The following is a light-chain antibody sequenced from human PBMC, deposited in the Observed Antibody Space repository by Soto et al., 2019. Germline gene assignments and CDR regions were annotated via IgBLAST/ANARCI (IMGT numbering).Light chain of an antibody. CDR3: QQYNHWPPIP. J-gene: IGKJ5*01. CDR2: GTF. CDR1: RDIQTY. Sequence: KLTHTSSYLAASVVDRASSACRARRDIQTYLAWYQQKRGKAPKFLISGTFTLQSGVASRFNGSGSGTNFTLTISCLHTEDFAVYFCQQYNHWPPIPFSQGTRLEIK. V-gene: IGKV1-9*01.